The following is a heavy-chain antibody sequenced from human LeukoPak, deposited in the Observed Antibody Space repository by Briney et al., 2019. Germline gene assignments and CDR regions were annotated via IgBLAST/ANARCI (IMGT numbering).Heavy chain of an antibody. D-gene: IGHD3-22*01. CDR1: GFSFNSDW. CDR2: IYYSGST. V-gene: IGHV4-59*01. CDR3: ASYSYYYDSSGYFDY. J-gene: IGHJ4*02. Sequence: PGGSLRLSCAASGFSFNSDWMDWVRQPPGKGLEWIGYIYYSGSTNYNPSLKSRVTISVDTSKNQFSLKLSSVTAADTAVYYCASYSYYYDSSGYFDYWGQGTLVTVSS.